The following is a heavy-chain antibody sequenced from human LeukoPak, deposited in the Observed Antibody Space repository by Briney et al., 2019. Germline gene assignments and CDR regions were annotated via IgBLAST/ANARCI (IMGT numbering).Heavy chain of an antibody. CDR1: GFTFSSYG. CDR2: IKQDGSEE. Sequence: PGGTLRLSCTASGFTFSSYGMNWVRQAPGKGLEWVANIKQDGSEEYYVDSVKGRFTISRDNAKNSLYLQMNSLRAEDTAVYYCARRARPGYYFDYWGQGTLVTVSS. J-gene: IGHJ4*02. CDR3: ARRARPGYYFDY. V-gene: IGHV3-7*01.